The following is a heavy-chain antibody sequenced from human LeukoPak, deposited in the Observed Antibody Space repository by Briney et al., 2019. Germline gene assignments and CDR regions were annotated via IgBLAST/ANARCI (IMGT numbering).Heavy chain of an antibody. J-gene: IGHJ3*02. Sequence: ASVKVSCKVSGYTLTELSMHWVRQAPGKGLEWMGGFDPEDGETIYAQKFQGRVTMTEGTSTDTAYMELSSLRSEDTAVYYCAIDSGSYSRAGRDAFDIWGQGTMVTVSS. CDR2: FDPEDGET. D-gene: IGHD1-26*01. CDR1: GYTLTELS. V-gene: IGHV1-24*01. CDR3: AIDSGSYSRAGRDAFDI.